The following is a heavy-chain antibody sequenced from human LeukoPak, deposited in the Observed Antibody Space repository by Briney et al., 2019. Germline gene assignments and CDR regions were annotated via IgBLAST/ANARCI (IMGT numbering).Heavy chain of an antibody. V-gene: IGHV1-58*02. CDR3: AAGPGYDSSGYIPSYYYYGMDV. D-gene: IGHD3-22*01. CDR2: IVVGSGNT. Sequence: SVKVSCTASGFTFTSSAMQWVRQARGQRLEWIGWIVVGSGNTIYAQKFQERVTITRDMSTSTAYMELSSLRSEDTAVYYCAAGPGYDSSGYIPSYYYYGMDVWGQGTTVTVSS. J-gene: IGHJ6*02. CDR1: GFTFTSSA.